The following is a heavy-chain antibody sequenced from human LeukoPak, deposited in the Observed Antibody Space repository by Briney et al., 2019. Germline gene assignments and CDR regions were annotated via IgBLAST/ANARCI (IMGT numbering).Heavy chain of an antibody. Sequence: PGGSLRLSCAASGFTFSSYWMSLVRQAAGEGLEWVANIKQDESAKYYVDSVKGRFTISRDNAKYSLFLQMNSLRAEDTAVYYCARQTSGTYSFDYWGQGTLVTVSS. CDR3: ARQTSGTYSFDY. J-gene: IGHJ4*02. CDR1: GFTFSSYW. D-gene: IGHD1/OR15-1a*01. CDR2: IKQDESAK. V-gene: IGHV3-7*01.